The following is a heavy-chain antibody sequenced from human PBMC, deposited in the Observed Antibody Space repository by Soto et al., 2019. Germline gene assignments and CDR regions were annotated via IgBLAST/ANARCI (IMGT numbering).Heavy chain of an antibody. D-gene: IGHD1-7*01. CDR3: AKVLGRYNWNYEDYYYGMDV. V-gene: IGHV3-30*18. Sequence: GGSLRLSCAASGFTFSSYAMSWVRQAPGKGLEWVAVISYDGSNKYYADSVKGRFTISRDNSKNTPYLQMNSLRAEDTAVYYCAKVLGRYNWNYEDYYYGMDVWGQGTTVTVSS. CDR2: ISYDGSNK. J-gene: IGHJ6*02. CDR1: GFTFSSYA.